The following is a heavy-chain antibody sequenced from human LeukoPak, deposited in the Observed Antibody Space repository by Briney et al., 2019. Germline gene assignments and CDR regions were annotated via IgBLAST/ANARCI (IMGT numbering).Heavy chain of an antibody. CDR2: INHSGST. J-gene: IGHJ4*02. CDR1: GGSFSGYY. V-gene: IGHV4-34*01. Sequence: PSETLSLTCAVYGGSFSGYYWSWIRQPPGKGLEWIGEINHSGSTNYNPSLKSRVTISVDTSKNQFSLKLSSVTAADTAVYCCLTGYYFDYWGQGTLVTVSS. CDR3: LTGYYFDY. D-gene: IGHD3-9*01.